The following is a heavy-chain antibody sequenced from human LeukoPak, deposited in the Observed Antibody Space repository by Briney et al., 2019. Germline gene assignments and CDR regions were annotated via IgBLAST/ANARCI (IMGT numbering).Heavy chain of an antibody. J-gene: IGHJ5*02. CDR1: GGSISSSSYY. V-gene: IGHV4-39*07. CDR3: ARDLGGYCSSTSCYDNWFDP. Sequence: SETLSLTCTVSGGSISSSSYYWGWIRQPPGKGLEWIGSIYYSGSTYYNPSLKSRVTISVDTSKNQFSLKLSSVTAADTAVYYCARDLGGYCSSTSCYDNWFDPWGQGTLVTVSS. CDR2: IYYSGST. D-gene: IGHD2-2*01.